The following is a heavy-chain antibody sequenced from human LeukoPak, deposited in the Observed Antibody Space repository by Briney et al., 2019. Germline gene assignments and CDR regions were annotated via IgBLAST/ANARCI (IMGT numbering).Heavy chain of an antibody. V-gene: IGHV3-30*02. CDR1: GFTFNTHH. J-gene: IGHJ4*02. D-gene: IGHD7-27*01. CDR2: IRYDGSNA. Sequence: GGSLRLSCAASGFTFNTHHMHWVRQAPGKGLEWVAFIRYDGSNAYYADSVRGRFTISRDNSENKVYLRLNSLRTEDTAVYYCAQDWNWGFGHWGQGSLVTVSS. CDR3: AQDWNWGFGH.